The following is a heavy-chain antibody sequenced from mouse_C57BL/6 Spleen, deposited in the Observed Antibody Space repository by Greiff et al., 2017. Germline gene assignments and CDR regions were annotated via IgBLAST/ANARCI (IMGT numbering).Heavy chain of an antibody. D-gene: IGHD2-4*01. CDR1: GFTFSDYG. J-gene: IGHJ2*01. CDR3: ARGDDYDPDY. Sequence: EVKVVESGGGLVKPGGSLKLSCAASGFTFSDYGMHWVRQAPEKGLEWVAYISSGSSIIYYADTVKGRFTISRDNAKNTLFLQMTSLRSEDTAMYYCARGDDYDPDYWGQGTTLTVSS. V-gene: IGHV5-17*01. CDR2: ISSGSSII.